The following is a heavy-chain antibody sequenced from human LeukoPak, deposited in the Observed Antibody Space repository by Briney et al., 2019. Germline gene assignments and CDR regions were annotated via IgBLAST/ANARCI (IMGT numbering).Heavy chain of an antibody. CDR2: IYSGGST. J-gene: IGHJ3*02. CDR3: ARGQRFKYYYDRSRSNAFDI. D-gene: IGHD3-22*01. CDR1: GFTVSSNY. V-gene: IGHV3-66*02. Sequence: PGGSLRLSGAASGFTVSSNYMSWVRQAPGKGLEWVSVIYSGGSTYYADSVKGRFTISRDNSKNTLYLQMNSLRAADTAVYYCARGQRFKYYYDRSRSNAFDISGQGTMVTVSS.